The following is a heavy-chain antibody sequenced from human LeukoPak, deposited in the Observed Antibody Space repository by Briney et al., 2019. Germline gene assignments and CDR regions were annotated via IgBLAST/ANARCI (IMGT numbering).Heavy chain of an antibody. CDR3: ARLRQYSYGPRYMDV. CDR2: IYYSGST. V-gene: IGHV4-39*07. CDR1: GGSISSSSYY. J-gene: IGHJ6*03. D-gene: IGHD5-18*01. Sequence: PSETLSLTCTVSGGSISSSSYYWGWIRQPPGKGLEWIGSIYYSGSTYYNPSLKSRVTISVDTSKNQFSLKLSSVTAADTAVYYCARLRQYSYGPRYMDVWGKGTTVTISS.